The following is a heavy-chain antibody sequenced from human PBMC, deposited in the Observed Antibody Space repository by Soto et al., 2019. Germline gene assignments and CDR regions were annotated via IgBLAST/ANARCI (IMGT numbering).Heavy chain of an antibody. CDR3: AKEVWSGPMDV. CDR2: ISYDGSNK. J-gene: IGHJ6*02. CDR1: GFTFSSYG. V-gene: IGHV3-30*18. D-gene: IGHD3-3*01. Sequence: QVQLVESGGGVVQPGRSLRRSCAASGFTFSSYGMHWIRQAPGKGLEWVAVISYDGSNKYYADSVKGRFTISRDNSKNTLYLQMNSLRAEDTALYYCAKEVWSGPMDVWGQGTTVTVSS.